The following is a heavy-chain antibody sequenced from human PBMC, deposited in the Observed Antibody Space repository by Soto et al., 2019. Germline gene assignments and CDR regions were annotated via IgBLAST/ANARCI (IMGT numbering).Heavy chain of an antibody. D-gene: IGHD5-12*01. Sequence: QVQVVESGGGVVQPGRSLRLSCAASGFTFSSSAMHWVRQDPGKGLEWVAGIAYDGSPIYSVDSVKGRFTASRHNSNKTLYLHMHSLRSEDTAVYSCAKGPWHLAHGHDFDDRGQGTLVTVSS. CDR2: IAYDGSPI. CDR3: AKGPWHLAHGHDFDD. V-gene: IGHV3-30*18. CDR1: GFTFSSSA. J-gene: IGHJ4*02.